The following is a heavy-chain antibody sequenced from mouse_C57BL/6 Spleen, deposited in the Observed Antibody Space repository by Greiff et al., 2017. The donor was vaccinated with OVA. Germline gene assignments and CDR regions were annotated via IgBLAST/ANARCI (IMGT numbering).Heavy chain of an antibody. J-gene: IGHJ3*01. CDR3: ARHDYDLAWFAY. Sequence: EVQGVESGGGLVKPGGSLKLSCAASGFTFSSYTMSWVRQTPEKRLAWVATISGGGGNTYYPDSVKGRFTISRDNAKNTLYLQMSSLRSEDTALYYCARHDYDLAWFAYWGQGTLVTVSA. D-gene: IGHD2-4*01. CDR2: ISGGGGNT. V-gene: IGHV5-9*01. CDR1: GFTFSSYT.